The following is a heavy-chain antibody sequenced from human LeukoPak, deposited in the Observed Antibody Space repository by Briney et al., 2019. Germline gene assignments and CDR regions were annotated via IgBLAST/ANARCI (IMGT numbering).Heavy chain of an antibody. CDR3: ASQTELGY. D-gene: IGHD1-26*01. V-gene: IGHV3-30-3*01. CDR1: GFTFSSYA. CDR2: ISYDGSNE. J-gene: IGHJ4*02. Sequence: GRSLRLSCAASGFTFSSYAMHWVRQAPGKGLEWVAVISYDGSNEYYADSVKGRFTISRDNSKNTLYLQMNSLRAEDTAVYYCASQTELGYWGQGTLVTVSS.